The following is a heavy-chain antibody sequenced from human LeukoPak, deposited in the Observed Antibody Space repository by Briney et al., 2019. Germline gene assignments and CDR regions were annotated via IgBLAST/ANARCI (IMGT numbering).Heavy chain of an antibody. J-gene: IGHJ4*02. Sequence: GASVKVSCKASGGTFSSYAISWVRQAPGQGLEWMGGIIPIFGTANYAQKFQGRVTITADESTSTAYMELSSLRSEDTAVCYCARGYYYDSSGFPSPYYFDYWGQGTLVTVSS. V-gene: IGHV1-69*13. CDR1: GGTFSSYA. CDR2: IIPIFGTA. D-gene: IGHD3-22*01. CDR3: ARGYYYDSSGFPSPYYFDY.